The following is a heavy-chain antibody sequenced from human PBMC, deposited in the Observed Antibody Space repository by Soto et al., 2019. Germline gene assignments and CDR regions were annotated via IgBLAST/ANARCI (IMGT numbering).Heavy chain of an antibody. CDR2: IYYSGST. CDR1: GGSISSGGYY. Sequence: PSETLSLTCTVSGGSISSGGYYWSWMRQHPGKGLEWIGYIYYSGSTYYNPSLKSRVTISVDTSKNQFSLKLSSVTAADTAVYYCARGFSTVTGSHYLGQGTLVTVSS. V-gene: IGHV4-31*03. J-gene: IGHJ4*02. CDR3: ARGFSTVTGSHY. D-gene: IGHD4-4*01.